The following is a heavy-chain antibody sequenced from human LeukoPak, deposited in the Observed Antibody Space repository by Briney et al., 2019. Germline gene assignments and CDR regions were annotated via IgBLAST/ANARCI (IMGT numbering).Heavy chain of an antibody. V-gene: IGHV3-15*01. CDR2: ITSKTDGETA. CDR1: GFTFSNAW. J-gene: IGHJ4*02. D-gene: IGHD3-10*01. CDR3: TLYDSGKIDY. Sequence: GGSLRLSCVASGFTFSNAWMTWVRQAPGRGLEWVGRITSKTDGETALYAAPVKGRLTISRDDSQNTLYLQMNSLKIEDTAVYYCTLYDSGKIDYWGQGALVTVSS.